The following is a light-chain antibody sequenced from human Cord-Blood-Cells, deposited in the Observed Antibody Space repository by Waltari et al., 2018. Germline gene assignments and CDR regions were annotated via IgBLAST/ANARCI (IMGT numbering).Light chain of an antibody. Sequence: DIQMTHSPSSLSASVRDRVTITCRASQRISSYLNWYQQKPGKAPKLLIYAASSLQSGVPSRFSGSGSGTDFTLTISSLQPEDFATYYCQQSYSTPHTFGQGTKLEIK. CDR2: AAS. V-gene: IGKV1-39*01. CDR1: QRISSY. J-gene: IGKJ2*01. CDR3: QQSYSTPHT.